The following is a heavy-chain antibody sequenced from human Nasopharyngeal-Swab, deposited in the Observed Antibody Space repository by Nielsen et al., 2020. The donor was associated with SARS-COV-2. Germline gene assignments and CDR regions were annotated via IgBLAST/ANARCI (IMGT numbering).Heavy chain of an antibody. CDR3: ARGTGGSGSLDY. CDR1: GVIFSKYW. CDR2: VNQDGSRT. V-gene: IGHV3-74*01. Sequence: GGSLRLSCVASGVIFSKYWMHWVRQAPGKGLVWVSRVNQDGSRTDYADSVRGRFTISRDNAKNTLYLQMNSLRVEDTAVYYCARGTGGSGSLDYWGQGTLVTVSS. D-gene: IGHD6-19*01. J-gene: IGHJ4*02.